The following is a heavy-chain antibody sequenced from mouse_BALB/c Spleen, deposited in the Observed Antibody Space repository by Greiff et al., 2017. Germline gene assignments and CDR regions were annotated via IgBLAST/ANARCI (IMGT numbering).Heavy chain of an antibody. Sequence: EVKLVESGGGLVQPGGSMKLSCVASGFTFSNYWMNWVRQSPEKGLEWVAEIRLKSNNYATHYAESVKGRFTISRDDSKSSVYLQMNNLRAEDTGIYYCTRLYGNYAWFAYWGQGTLVTVSA. CDR1: GFTFSNYW. J-gene: IGHJ3*01. CDR2: IRLKSNNYAT. D-gene: IGHD2-1*01. CDR3: TRLYGNYAWFAY. V-gene: IGHV6-6*02.